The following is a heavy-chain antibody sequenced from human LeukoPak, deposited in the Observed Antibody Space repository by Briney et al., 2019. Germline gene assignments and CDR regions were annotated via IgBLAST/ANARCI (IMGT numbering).Heavy chain of an antibody. Sequence: GGSLRLSCAASGFTFSSYGMHWVRQAPGKGLEWVAVISYDGSNKYYADSVKGRFTISRDNSKNTLYLQMNSLRAEDTAVYYCAKEEVRGVIDYWGQETLVTVSS. CDR3: AKEEVRGVIDY. V-gene: IGHV3-30*18. D-gene: IGHD3-10*01. CDR2: ISYDGSNK. J-gene: IGHJ4*02. CDR1: GFTFSSYG.